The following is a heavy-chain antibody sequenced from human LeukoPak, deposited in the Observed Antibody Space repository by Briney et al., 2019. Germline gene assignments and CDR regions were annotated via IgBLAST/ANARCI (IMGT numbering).Heavy chain of an antibody. Sequence: GGCLRLSCAASGFTFSSYRMSCVCQAPGKGLEWAGNINQDGSEKYYGDSVKVRFTMSKDNAKNWLYLQMNSLRAEDTAVYYCARHSGYDWGLFDYWGQGTLVTVSS. CDR1: GFTFSSYR. V-gene: IGHV3-7*01. D-gene: IGHD5-12*01. CDR2: INQDGSEK. CDR3: ARHSGYDWGLFDY. J-gene: IGHJ4*02.